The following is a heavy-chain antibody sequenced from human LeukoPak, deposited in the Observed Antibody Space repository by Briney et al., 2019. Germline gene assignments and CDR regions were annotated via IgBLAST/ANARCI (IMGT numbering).Heavy chain of an antibody. J-gene: IGHJ4*01. D-gene: IGHD3-10*01. CDR2: ITSGSSYT. CDR3: ATDRLAGLGSSDY. V-gene: IGHV3-21*01. Sequence: GGSLRLSCAASGFDFSDYIMNWVRQAPGQGLEWVSLITSGSSYTYYSGSVQDRFTISRDNAQNTLYLHMNSLGVEDSAVYFCATDRLAGLGSSDYWGQGTLVIVSS. CDR1: GFDFSDYI.